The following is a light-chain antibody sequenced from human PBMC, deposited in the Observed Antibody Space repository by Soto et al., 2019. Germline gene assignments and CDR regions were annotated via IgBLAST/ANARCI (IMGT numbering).Light chain of an antibody. J-gene: IGKJ5*01. CDR1: QTISFY. CDR3: QQSYSTLIT. CDR2: AAS. V-gene: IGKV1-39*01. Sequence: DIQMTQSPSSLSASVGDRVTISCRASQTISFYLNWYQQKPGKAPKLLIYAASSLQSGVPSRFSGSGSGTDFTLTISSLQPEDFATYYCQQSYSTLITFGQGTRLEI.